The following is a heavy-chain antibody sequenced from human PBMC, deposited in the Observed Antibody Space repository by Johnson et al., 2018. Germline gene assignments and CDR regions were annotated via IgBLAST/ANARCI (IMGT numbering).Heavy chain of an antibody. CDR3: ARERVNAFDI. CDR2: IIPIFGTA. Sequence: QVQLQESGAEVKKPGSSVKVSCKASGGTFSNFAFSWVRQAPGQGLEWMGGIIPIFGTANYAQKFQGRVTITADESTSTAYMELSSLRSEDTAVYYCARERVNAFDIWGQGTMVTVSS. J-gene: IGHJ3*02. V-gene: IGHV1-69*01. CDR1: GGTFSNFA.